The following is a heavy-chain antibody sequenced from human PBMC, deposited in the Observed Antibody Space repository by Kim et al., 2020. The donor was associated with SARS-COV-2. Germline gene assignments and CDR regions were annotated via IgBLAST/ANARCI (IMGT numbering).Heavy chain of an antibody. J-gene: IGHJ4*02. CDR1: GFTFSSYA. CDR2: ISGSGGST. CDR3: AKDQRGYSYAQIDY. Sequence: GGSLRLSCAASGFTFSSYAMSWVRQAPGKGLEWVSAISGSGGSTYYADSVKGRFTISRDNSKNTLYLQMNSLRAEDTAVYYCAKDQRGYSYAQIDYWGQGTLVTVSS. D-gene: IGHD5-18*01. V-gene: IGHV3-23*01.